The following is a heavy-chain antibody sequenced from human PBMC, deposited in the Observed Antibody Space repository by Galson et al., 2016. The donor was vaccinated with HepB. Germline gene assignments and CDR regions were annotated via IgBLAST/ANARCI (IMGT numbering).Heavy chain of an antibody. CDR1: GFPFSGYS. CDR2: IVGSGGDT. V-gene: IGHV3-23*01. D-gene: IGHD6-19*01. CDR3: AKRAYISSGWFDF. J-gene: IGHJ5*01. Sequence: SLRLSCAASGFPFSGYSMTWVRQAPGKGLEWVAAIVGSGGDTDYAGSVEGRFTISRGNSKNTLYLQMNSLRAEDTAVYYCAKRAYISSGWFDFWGQGTVVTVSS.